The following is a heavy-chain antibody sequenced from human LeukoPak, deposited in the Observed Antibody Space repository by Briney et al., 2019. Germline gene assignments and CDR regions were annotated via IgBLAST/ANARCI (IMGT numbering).Heavy chain of an antibody. D-gene: IGHD3-22*01. J-gene: IGHJ4*02. Sequence: GSLRLSCAASGFTFSGSAMHWVRQASGKGLEWVGRIRSKANSYATAYAASVKGRFTISRDDSKNTAYLQMNSLKTEDTAVYYCTRSSYYYDSSGYYYVRYFDYWGQGTLVTVSS. V-gene: IGHV3-73*01. CDR2: IRSKANSYAT. CDR1: GFTFSGSA. CDR3: TRSSYYYDSSGYYYVRYFDY.